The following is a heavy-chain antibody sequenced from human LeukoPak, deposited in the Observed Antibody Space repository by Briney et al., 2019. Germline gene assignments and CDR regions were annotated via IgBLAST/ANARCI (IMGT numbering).Heavy chain of an antibody. CDR1: GYTFTSYY. CDR2: INPSGGST. Sequence: ASVKVSCKASGYTFTSYYMHWVRQAPGQGLEWMGIINPSGGSTSYAQKFQGRVTMTRDMSTSTVYMELSSLRSEDTAVYYCARDTSPIATPPRDWGQGTLVTVSS. J-gene: IGHJ4*02. D-gene: IGHD6-13*01. CDR3: ARDTSPIATPPRD. V-gene: IGHV1-46*01.